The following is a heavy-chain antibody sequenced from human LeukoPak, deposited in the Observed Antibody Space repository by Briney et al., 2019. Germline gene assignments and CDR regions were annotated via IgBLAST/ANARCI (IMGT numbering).Heavy chain of an antibody. J-gene: IGHJ4*02. CDR3: ARLEYSSGWYGIDY. CDR1: GGSISSYY. CDR2: IYYSGST. Sequence: SETLSLTCTVSGGSISSYYWSWIRQPPGKGLEWIGYIYYSGSTNYNPSLKSRVTISVDTSKNQFSLNPSSVTAADTAVYYCARLEYSSGWYGIDYWGQGILVTVSS. D-gene: IGHD6-19*01. V-gene: IGHV4-59*01.